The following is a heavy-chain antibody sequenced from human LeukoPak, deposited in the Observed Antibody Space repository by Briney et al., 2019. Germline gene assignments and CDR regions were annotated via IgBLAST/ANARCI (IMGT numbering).Heavy chain of an antibody. Sequence: SETLSLTCTVSGGSTSSSSYYWGWIRQPPGKGLEWIGSIYYSGSTYYNPSLKSRVTISVDTSKNQFSLKLSSVTAADTAVYYCASDYSSSWYYFDYWGQGTLVTVSS. CDR3: ASDYSSSWYYFDY. J-gene: IGHJ4*02. CDR1: GGSTSSSSYY. D-gene: IGHD6-13*01. V-gene: IGHV4-39*01. CDR2: IYYSGST.